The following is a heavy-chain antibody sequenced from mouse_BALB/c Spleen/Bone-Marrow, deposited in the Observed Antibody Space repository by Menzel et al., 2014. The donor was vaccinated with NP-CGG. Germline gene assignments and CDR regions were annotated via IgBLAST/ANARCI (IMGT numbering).Heavy chain of an antibody. V-gene: IGHV5-6-3*01. Sequence: EVQGVESGGGLVQPGGSLKLSCTASGFTFSSYGMSWVRQTPDKRLELVATINSNGGSTYYPDSVKGRFTISRDNAKMTLYLQMSSLKSEDTAMYYYARDYDYDYWGQGTTLTVSS. CDR3: ARDYDYDY. CDR2: INSNGGST. D-gene: IGHD2-4*01. J-gene: IGHJ2*01. CDR1: GFTFSSYG.